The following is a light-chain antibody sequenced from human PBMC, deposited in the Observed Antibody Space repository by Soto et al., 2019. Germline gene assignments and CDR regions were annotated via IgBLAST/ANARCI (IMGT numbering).Light chain of an antibody. V-gene: IGKV3-20*01. CDR1: QSVSSN. CDR2: GAS. Sequence: EIVMTQSPGTLSVSPGERATLSCRASQSVSSNLAWYQQKPGQAPRLLIYGASTRATGIPARFSGSGSGTDFTLTISRLEPEDFAVYYCQQYGSSLTFGGGTKVEIK. CDR3: QQYGSSLT. J-gene: IGKJ4*01.